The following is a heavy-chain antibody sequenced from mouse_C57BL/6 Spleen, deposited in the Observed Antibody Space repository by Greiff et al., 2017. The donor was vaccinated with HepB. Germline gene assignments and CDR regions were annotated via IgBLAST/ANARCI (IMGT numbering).Heavy chain of an antibody. V-gene: IGHV1-54*01. CDR1: GYAFTNYL. CDR3: ARSGQLGEDY. J-gene: IGHJ2*01. CDR2: INPGSGGT. D-gene: IGHD3-3*01. Sequence: VKLMESGAELVRPGTSVKVSCKASGYAFTNYLIEWVKQRPGQGLEWIGVINPGSGGTNYNEKFKGKATLTADKSSSTAYMQLSSLTSEDSAVYFCARSGQLGEDYWGQGTTLTVSS.